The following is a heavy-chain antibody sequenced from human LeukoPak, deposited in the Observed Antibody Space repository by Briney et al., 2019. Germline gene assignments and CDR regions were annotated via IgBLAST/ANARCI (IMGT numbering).Heavy chain of an antibody. Sequence: ASVKVSCKASGYTLTKSDITWVRQAPGQGPEWMGWISGYNGNTNYAQKFQGRVTMTRDMSTSTVYMELSSLRSEDTAVYYCARERDPTYYYDSSGYGYWGQGTLVTVSS. V-gene: IGHV1-18*01. D-gene: IGHD3-22*01. CDR2: ISGYNGNT. J-gene: IGHJ4*02. CDR3: ARERDPTYYYDSSGYGY. CDR1: GYTLTKSD.